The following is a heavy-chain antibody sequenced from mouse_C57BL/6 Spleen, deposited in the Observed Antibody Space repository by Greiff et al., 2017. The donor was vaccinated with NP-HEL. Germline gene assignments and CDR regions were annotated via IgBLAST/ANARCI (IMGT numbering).Heavy chain of an antibody. J-gene: IGHJ3*01. Sequence: GASVTLSCKASGYTFTDYEMHWVKQTPVHGLEWIGAIDPETGGTAYNQKFKGKAILTADKSSSTAYMELRSLTSEDSAVYYCTRWGAYWGQGTLVTVSA. V-gene: IGHV1-15*01. CDR1: GYTFTDYE. CDR3: TRWGAY. CDR2: IDPETGGT.